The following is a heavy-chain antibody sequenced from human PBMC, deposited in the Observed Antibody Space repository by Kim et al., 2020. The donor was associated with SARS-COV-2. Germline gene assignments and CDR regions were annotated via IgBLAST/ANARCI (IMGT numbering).Heavy chain of an antibody. CDR1: GGSFSGYY. Sequence: SETLSLTCAVYGGSFSGYYWSWIRQPPGKGLEWIGEINHSGITNYNPSLKSRVTISVDTSKNQFSLKLSSVTAADTAVYYCARFKATAMVSHHLGSSYYYYGMDVWGQGTTVTVSS. D-gene: IGHD5-18*01. J-gene: IGHJ6*02. V-gene: IGHV4-34*01. CDR2: INHSGIT. CDR3: ARFKATAMVSHHLGSSYYYYGMDV.